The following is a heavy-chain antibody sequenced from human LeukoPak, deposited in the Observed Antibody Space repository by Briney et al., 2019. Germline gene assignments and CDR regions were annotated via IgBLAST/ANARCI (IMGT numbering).Heavy chain of an antibody. D-gene: IGHD3-10*01. Sequence: GGSLRLSYAASGFTFSSYGMHWVRQAPGKGLEWVAVISYDGSNKYYADSVKGRFTISRDNSKNTLYLQMNSLRAGGTAVYYCAKLRGQLLWFGDPLLYYGMDVWGKGTTVTVSS. J-gene: IGHJ6*04. CDR2: ISYDGSNK. CDR1: GFTFSSYG. V-gene: IGHV3-30*18. CDR3: AKLRGQLLWFGDPLLYYGMDV.